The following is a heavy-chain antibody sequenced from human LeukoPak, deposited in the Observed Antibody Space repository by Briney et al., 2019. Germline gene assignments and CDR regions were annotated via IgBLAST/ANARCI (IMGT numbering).Heavy chain of an antibody. CDR3: ASSSGGAFDY. D-gene: IGHD6-6*01. Sequence: GGSLRLSCAASGFTFSSYNMNWVRQAPGKGLEWVSCISSSGSYIYYADSVKGRFTISRDNAKNSLYLQMNSLRAEDTAVYYCASSSGGAFDYWGQGNLVTVSS. CDR2: ISSSGSYI. CDR1: GFTFSSYN. J-gene: IGHJ4*02. V-gene: IGHV3-21*01.